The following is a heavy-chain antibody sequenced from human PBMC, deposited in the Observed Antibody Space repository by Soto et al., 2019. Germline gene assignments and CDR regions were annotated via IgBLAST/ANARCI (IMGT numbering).Heavy chain of an antibody. CDR2: IFSNDEK. V-gene: IGHV2-26*01. CDR3: ARIGTAPGP. D-gene: IGHD2-21*02. Sequence: QVTLKESGPVLVKPTETLTLTCTVSGFSLSIALVGVSWIRQPPGKALEWLAHIFSNDEKSYNTSLKGRLTSSKDTSKNPVVLTMTNMDPVATATYYRARIGTAPGPWGQGTLVTVSS. CDR1: GFSLSIALVG. J-gene: IGHJ5*02.